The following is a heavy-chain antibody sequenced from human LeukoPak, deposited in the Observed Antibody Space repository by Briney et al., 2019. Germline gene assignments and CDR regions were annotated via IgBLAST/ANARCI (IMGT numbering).Heavy chain of an antibody. CDR1: GGSISTYF. Sequence: SETLSLTCTVSGGSISTYFWSWIRQPPGKGLEWIGYIHYSGTTDYNPSLESRVTFSVDMSKNQLSLKLRSVTAADTAVYYCGRQGRGQSGTCDYWGQGTLVTVSS. J-gene: IGHJ4*02. V-gene: IGHV4-59*08. CDR3: GRQGRGQSGTCDY. CDR2: IHYSGTT. D-gene: IGHD1-26*01.